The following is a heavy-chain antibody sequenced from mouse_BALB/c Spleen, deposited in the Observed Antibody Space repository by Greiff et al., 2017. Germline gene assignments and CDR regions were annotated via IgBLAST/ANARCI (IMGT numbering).Heavy chain of an antibody. Sequence: EVQLQESGAELVRPGALVKLSCKASGFNIKDTYMHWVKQRPEQGLEWIGRIDPANGNTKYDPKFQGKATITADTSSNTAYLQLSSLTSEDTAVYYCARDGHYYGYGAMDYWGQGTSVTVSS. CDR2: IDPANGNT. V-gene: IGHV14-3*02. CDR1: GFNIKDTY. D-gene: IGHD1-2*01. J-gene: IGHJ4*01. CDR3: ARDGHYYGYGAMDY.